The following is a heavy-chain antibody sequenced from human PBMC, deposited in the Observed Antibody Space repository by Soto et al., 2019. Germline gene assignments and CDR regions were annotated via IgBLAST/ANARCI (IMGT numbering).Heavy chain of an antibody. V-gene: IGHV4-39*01. CDR1: GDSISIYTYY. CDR2: IYYTGST. Sequence: QVQLQESGPGLVKPSETLSLACTVSGDSISIYTYYWGWVRQSPGKGLEWIGSIYYTGSTYYNPSLKSRVTISADTSKNQFSLKVSSVTAADTAVYYCARHLSGRQHAYYYGMDVWGQGTTVTVSS. CDR3: ARHLSGRQHAYYYGMDV. J-gene: IGHJ6*02. D-gene: IGHD6-13*01.